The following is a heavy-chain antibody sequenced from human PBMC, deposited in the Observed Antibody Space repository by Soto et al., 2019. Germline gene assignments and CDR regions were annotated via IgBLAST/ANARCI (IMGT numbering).Heavy chain of an antibody. CDR3: ARVGIAAAGTADGYYYYGMDV. J-gene: IGHJ6*02. V-gene: IGHV1-69*13. CDR2: IIPIFGTA. CDR1: GGTFSSYA. Sequence: SVKVSCKASGGTFSSYAISWVRQAPGQGLEWMGGIIPIFGTANYAQKFQGRVTITADESTSTAYMEQSSLRSEDTAVYYCARVGIAAAGTADGYYYYGMDVWGQGTTVTVSS. D-gene: IGHD6-13*01.